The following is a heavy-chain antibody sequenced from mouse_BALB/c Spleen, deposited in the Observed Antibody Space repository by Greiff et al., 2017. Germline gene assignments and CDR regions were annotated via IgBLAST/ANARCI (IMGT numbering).Heavy chain of an antibody. J-gene: IGHJ4*01. Sequence: QVQLQQSGAELMKPGASVKISCKATGYAFSSYWIEWVKQRPGQGLEWIGEILPGSGSTNYNEKFKGKATFTADTSSNTAYMQLSSLTSEDSAVYYCAGSPYDWGQGTSVTVSS. CDR1: GYAFSSYW. CDR2: ILPGSGST. CDR3: AGSPYD. V-gene: IGHV1-9*01.